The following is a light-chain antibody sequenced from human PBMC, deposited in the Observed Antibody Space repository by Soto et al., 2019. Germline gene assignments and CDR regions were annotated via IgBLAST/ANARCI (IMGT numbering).Light chain of an antibody. V-gene: IGKV1-5*03. Sequence: DIQMTQSPSTLSGSVGDRVTITCRASQTISSWLAWYQQKPGKAPKLLIYKASTLKSGVPSRFSGSGSGTDFTFTISSLQPDDFATYYCQQYNSYSPTFGQGTKVDIK. J-gene: IGKJ1*01. CDR2: KAS. CDR3: QQYNSYSPT. CDR1: QTISSW.